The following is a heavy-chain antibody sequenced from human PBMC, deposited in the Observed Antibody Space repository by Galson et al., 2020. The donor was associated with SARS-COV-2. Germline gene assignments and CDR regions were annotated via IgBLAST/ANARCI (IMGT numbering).Heavy chain of an antibody. CDR1: GFSLTSSEVA. CDR2: IYWEDDK. V-gene: IGHV2-5*02. CDR3: THRRRLPTVDYGMDV. J-gene: IGHJ6*02. Sequence: KMSGPTLVKPTQTLTLTCTFPGFSLTSSEVAVSWVRQPPGKALEWLALIYWEDDKRYSPSLRSRLTITKDTSKNQVVLTVTNVDPVDTATYYCTHRRRLPTVDYGMDVWGQGTTVTVSS. D-gene: IGHD2-2*01.